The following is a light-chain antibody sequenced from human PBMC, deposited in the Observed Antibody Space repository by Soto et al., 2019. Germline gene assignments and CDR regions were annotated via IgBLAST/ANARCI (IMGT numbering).Light chain of an antibody. J-gene: IGKJ2*01. CDR1: QGISNY. V-gene: IGKV1-27*01. CDR3: QKYNSAPRT. Sequence: DIQMTQSPSSLSVSVGDRVTITCRASQGISNYLAWFQQKPGKVPELLIYAASTLQSGVPSRFSGSGSGKNFTLTISSLQPEDVATYYCQKYNSAPRTFDQGTKLEIK. CDR2: AAS.